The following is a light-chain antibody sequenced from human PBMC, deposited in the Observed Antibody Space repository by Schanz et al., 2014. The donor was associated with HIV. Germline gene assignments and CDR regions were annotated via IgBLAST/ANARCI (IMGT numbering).Light chain of an antibody. CDR2: EDS. CDR1: SGSIASNY. Sequence: NFMLTQPHSVSESPGKTVTLSCTRSSGSIASNYVQWYQQRPASAPIIVIYEDSQRPSGVPDRFSGSIDSFSNSASLTISGLKTEDEADYYCQSSDRYNGKVFGGGIKLTVL. J-gene: IGLJ3*02. CDR3: QSSDRYNGKV. V-gene: IGLV6-57*04.